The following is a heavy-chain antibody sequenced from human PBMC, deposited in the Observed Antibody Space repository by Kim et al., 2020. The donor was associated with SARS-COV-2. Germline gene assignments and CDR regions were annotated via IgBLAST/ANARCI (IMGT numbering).Heavy chain of an antibody. J-gene: IGHJ4*02. D-gene: IGHD3-10*01. Sequence: GGSLRLSCAASGFTFSSYSMNWVRQAPGKGLEWVSSISSSSSYIYYADSVKGRFTISRDNAKNSLYLQMNSLRAEDTAVYYCAREILWFGELRDYWGQGTLVTVSS. CDR3: AREILWFGELRDY. CDR1: GFTFSSYS. V-gene: IGHV3-21*01. CDR2: ISSSSSYI.